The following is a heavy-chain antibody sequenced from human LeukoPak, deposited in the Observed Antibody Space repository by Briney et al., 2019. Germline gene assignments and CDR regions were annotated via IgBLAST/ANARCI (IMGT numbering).Heavy chain of an antibody. CDR3: ARAKVSYDFWSGPSSGAFDI. V-gene: IGHV1-46*03. Sequence: ASVKVSCKASGYTFTSYYMHWGRQAPGQGGEWMGVINTSGGSTSYAQKLQGRVTMTRDTSTSTVYMEQSSLRSEDTAVYYCARAKVSYDFWSGPSSGAFDIWGQGTMVTVSS. CDR2: INTSGGST. J-gene: IGHJ3*02. D-gene: IGHD3-3*01. CDR1: GYTFTSYY.